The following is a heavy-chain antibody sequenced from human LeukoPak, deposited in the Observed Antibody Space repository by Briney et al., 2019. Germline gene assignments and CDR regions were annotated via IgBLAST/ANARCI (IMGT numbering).Heavy chain of an antibody. CDR3: ARAATGITGETDY. CDR2: IYPGDSDT. J-gene: IGHJ4*02. Sequence: GESLKISCQGSGYSFTNYWIGWVRQMSGKGLEWMGIIYPGDSDTRYNPSLRGQVTISADKSISTAYLQWSSLKASDTAMYYCARAATGITGETDYWGQGTLVTVSS. D-gene: IGHD1-20*01. CDR1: GYSFTNYW. V-gene: IGHV5-51*01.